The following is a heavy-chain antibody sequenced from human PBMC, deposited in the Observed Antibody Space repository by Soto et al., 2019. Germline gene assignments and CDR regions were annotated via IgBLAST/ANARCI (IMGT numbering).Heavy chain of an antibody. CDR3: ASRRNPYGAYDY. J-gene: IGHJ4*02. V-gene: IGHV3-66*01. CDR2: IYSDGST. D-gene: IGHD4-17*01. Sequence: EVQLVVSGGGLVQPGGSLRLSCAASGFTVSSNLMSWVRQAPGKGLEWVSIIYSDGSTYYADSVKGRFTISRDNSKNTLYLQMNSLRADDTAVYYCASRRNPYGAYDYWGQGTLVTVSS. CDR1: GFTVSSNL.